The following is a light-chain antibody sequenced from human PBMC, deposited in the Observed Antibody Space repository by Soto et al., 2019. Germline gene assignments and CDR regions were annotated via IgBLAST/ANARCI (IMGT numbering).Light chain of an antibody. CDR2: AAS. Sequence: DIQMTQSPSSLSASVGDRVTITFRARQSISSYLKRYQQKPGKALKLLIYAASSLQSRVPSRFSGSGSATDITLTISSLQPEDFATEYGPQSYSTPQVTFGRGTRLEIK. J-gene: IGKJ5*01. CDR1: QSISSY. CDR3: PQSYSTPQVT. V-gene: IGKV1-39*01.